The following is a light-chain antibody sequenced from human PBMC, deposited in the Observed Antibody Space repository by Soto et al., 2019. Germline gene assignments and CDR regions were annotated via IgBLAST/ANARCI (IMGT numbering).Light chain of an antibody. Sequence: QSALTQPASVSGSPGQSITISCTGTSSDVGSYNLVSWYQQHPGKAPELMIYEGSERPSGVSNRFSGSNSGNTASLTISGLQAEDEDDYHCCSYVGSDYVFGTGTKVTVL. CDR2: EGS. CDR1: SSDVGSYNL. V-gene: IGLV2-23*01. J-gene: IGLJ1*01. CDR3: CSYVGSDYV.